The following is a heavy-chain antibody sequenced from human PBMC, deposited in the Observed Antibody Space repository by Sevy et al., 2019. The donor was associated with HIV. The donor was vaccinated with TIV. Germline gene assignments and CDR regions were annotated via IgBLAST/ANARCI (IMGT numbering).Heavy chain of an antibody. J-gene: IGHJ5*02. CDR3: ARHVGFFDP. Sequence: SETLSLTCTVSGGSINNSSHYWGWIRQPPGRGLEWIGSVYYTGSTYDNPSLKSRVTMSVDTSRNQFSLKLTSVTVVDTAVYYCARHVGFFDPWGQGTLVTVSS. CDR2: VYYTGST. CDR1: GGSINNSSHY. V-gene: IGHV4-39*01. D-gene: IGHD2-15*01.